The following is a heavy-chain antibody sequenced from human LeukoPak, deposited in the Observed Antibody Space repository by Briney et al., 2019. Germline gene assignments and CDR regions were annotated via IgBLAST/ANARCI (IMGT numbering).Heavy chain of an antibody. CDR1: GGSISSGGYY. J-gene: IGHJ5*02. D-gene: IGHD2-21*01. CDR2: IYHSGST. Sequence: KPSQTLSLTCTVSGGSISSGGYYWSWIRQPPGKGLEWIGYIYHSGSTYYNPSLKSRVTISVDRSKNQFSLKLSSVTAADTAVYYCARDPYLVKGEGWFDPWGQGTLVTVSP. V-gene: IGHV4-30-2*01. CDR3: ARDPYLVKGEGWFDP.